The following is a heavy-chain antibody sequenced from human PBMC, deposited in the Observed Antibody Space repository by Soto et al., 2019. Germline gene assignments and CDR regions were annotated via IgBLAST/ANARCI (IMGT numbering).Heavy chain of an antibody. CDR2: IFHSGST. D-gene: IGHD1-26*01. V-gene: IGHV4-4*02. J-gene: IGHJ4*02. CDR1: GGSISNSNW. CDR3: AHRPIVGAAI. Sequence: PSETLSLTCAVFGGSISNSNWWTWVRQPPGKGLDWIGEIFHSGSTNYNSSLMGRVTISVDKANNQFSLKLSSVTAADTAVYYCAHRPIVGAAIWGQGTRVTVSS.